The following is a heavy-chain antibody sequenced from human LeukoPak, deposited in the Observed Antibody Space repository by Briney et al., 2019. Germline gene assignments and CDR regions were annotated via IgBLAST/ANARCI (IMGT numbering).Heavy chain of an antibody. Sequence: GGSLRLSCAASRFTLSRYEINWVRQAPGKGLEWVSYISSGGSTVSYTDSVKARFTISRDNARNSVYLQMNSLRAEDTAIYYCARDSYDSSGFYAFDSWGQGTLVTVSS. V-gene: IGHV3-48*03. CDR2: ISSGGSTV. D-gene: IGHD3-22*01. CDR1: RFTLSRYE. CDR3: ARDSYDSSGFYAFDS. J-gene: IGHJ4*02.